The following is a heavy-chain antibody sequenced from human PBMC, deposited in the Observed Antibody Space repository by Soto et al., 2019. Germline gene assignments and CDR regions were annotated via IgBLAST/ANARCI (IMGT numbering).Heavy chain of an antibody. CDR3: TRLVEQKSGCSDY. CDR1: GFTFSGSA. V-gene: IGHV3-73*01. J-gene: IGHJ4*02. D-gene: IGHD6-19*01. CDR2: IRTEPYSYAA. Sequence: GGSLRLSCAASGFTFSGSAMQWVRQASGKGLEWVGRIRTEPYSYAAAYAASVKGRFTIFRDDSKNTAYLQMNSLKTEDTAVYYCTRLVEQKSGCSDYWGQGTLVTVSS.